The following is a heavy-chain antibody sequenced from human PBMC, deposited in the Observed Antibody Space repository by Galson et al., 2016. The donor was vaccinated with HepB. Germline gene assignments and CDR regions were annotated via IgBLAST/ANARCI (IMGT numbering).Heavy chain of an antibody. Sequence: SLRLSCAASGFTFNNYDMTWVHQAPGKGLEWVSTISGSGGSTDYADSVKGRFTISRDNSKNTLYLQMNSLRAEDTAVYYCAKDSPDWVPLGYYYGMDVWGQGTTVTVSS. CDR3: AKDSPDWVPLGYYYGMDV. J-gene: IGHJ6*02. CDR2: ISGSGGST. CDR1: GFTFNNYD. V-gene: IGHV3-23*01. D-gene: IGHD2-21*01.